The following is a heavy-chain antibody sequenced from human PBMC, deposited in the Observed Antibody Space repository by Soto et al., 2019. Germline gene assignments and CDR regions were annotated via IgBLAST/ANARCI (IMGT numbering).Heavy chain of an antibody. CDR1: GGSFSGYY. CDR3: ARGWYYYDSSGYYD. CDR2: INHSGST. D-gene: IGHD3-22*01. J-gene: IGHJ4*02. V-gene: IGHV4-34*01. Sequence: PSETLSLTCAVYGGSFSGYYWSWIRQPPGKGLEWIGEINHSGSTNYNPSLKSRVTISVDTSKNQFSLKLSSVTAADTAVYYCARGWYYYDSSGYYDWGQGTLVTVSS.